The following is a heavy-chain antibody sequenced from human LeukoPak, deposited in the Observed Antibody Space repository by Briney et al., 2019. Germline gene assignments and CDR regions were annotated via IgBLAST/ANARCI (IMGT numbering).Heavy chain of an antibody. J-gene: IGHJ4*02. CDR3: ARRGMRFGDSFDY. D-gene: IGHD3-10*01. CDR2: IYYSGST. Sequence: PSETLSLTCTVSGGSISSSSYYWGWIRQPPGKGLEWIGSIYYSGSTYYNPSLKSRVTISVDTSKNQFSLKLSSVTAADTAVYYCARRGMRFGDSFDYWGQGTLVTVSS. V-gene: IGHV4-39*01. CDR1: GGSISSSSYY.